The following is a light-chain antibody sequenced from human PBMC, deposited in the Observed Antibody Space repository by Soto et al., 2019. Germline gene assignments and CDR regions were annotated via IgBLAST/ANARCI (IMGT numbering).Light chain of an antibody. CDR2: EDN. V-gene: IGLV6-57*04. Sequence: NFMLTQSLSLSASPGKTVTISCTRSSGNIASNYFQWYQQRHGSAPTIVLYEDNQRPSGVPVRFSSSVDTASNSASRTISGLKTDVEADCYCQSYDSTNPWVFGGGTQLTVL. J-gene: IGLJ3*02. CDR1: SGNIASNY. CDR3: QSYDSTNPWV.